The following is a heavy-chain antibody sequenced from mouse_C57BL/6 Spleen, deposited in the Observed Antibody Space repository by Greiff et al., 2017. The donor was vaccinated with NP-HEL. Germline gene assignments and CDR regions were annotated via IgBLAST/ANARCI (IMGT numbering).Heavy chain of an antibody. V-gene: IGHV7-3*01. CDR3: ARGKLWYFDV. CDR1: GFTFTDYY. Sequence: EVMLVESGGGLVQPGGSLSLSCAASGFTFTDYYMSWVRQPPGKALEWLGFIRNKANGYTTEYSASVKGRFTISRDNSQSILYLQMNALRAEDSATYYCARGKLWYFDVWGTGTTVTVSS. CDR2: IRNKANGYTT. J-gene: IGHJ1*03.